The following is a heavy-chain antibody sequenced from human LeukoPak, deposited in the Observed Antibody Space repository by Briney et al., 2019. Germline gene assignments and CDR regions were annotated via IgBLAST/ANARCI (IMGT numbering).Heavy chain of an antibody. Sequence: PGGSLRLSCAASGFTFSSYAMSWVRQAPGKGLEWVSAISGSGGSTYYADSVKGRFTISRDNSKNTLYLQMNSLRAEDTAVYYCTTDGLRLGELSLDYWGQGTLVTVSS. CDR2: ISGSGGST. CDR3: TTDGLRLGELSLDY. CDR1: GFTFSSYA. V-gene: IGHV3-23*01. J-gene: IGHJ4*02. D-gene: IGHD3-16*02.